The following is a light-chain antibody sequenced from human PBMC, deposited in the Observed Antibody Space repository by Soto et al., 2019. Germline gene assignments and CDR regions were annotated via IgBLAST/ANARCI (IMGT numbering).Light chain of an antibody. Sequence: QSALTQPASVSGSPGQSITISCTGTSSDVGSGNFVSWYQHYPGKAPRLIIYEDFKRPSGVSSRFSGSKSGNTASLTISGLQAEDEAEYHCCSHAGRDTYVFGTGTKVTVL. CDR1: SSDVGSGNF. CDR3: CSHAGRDTYV. CDR2: EDF. V-gene: IGLV2-23*01. J-gene: IGLJ1*01.